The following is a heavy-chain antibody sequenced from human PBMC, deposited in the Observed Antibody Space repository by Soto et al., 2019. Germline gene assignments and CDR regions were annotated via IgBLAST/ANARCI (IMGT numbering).Heavy chain of an antibody. J-gene: IGHJ6*03. CDR3: ARDVNDFWSGYPLYYMDV. CDR1: GFTFSSYW. V-gene: IGHV3-74*01. CDR2: INSDGSST. D-gene: IGHD3-3*01. Sequence: GGSLRLSCAASGFTFSSYWMHWVRQAPGKGLVWVSRINSDGSSTSYADSVKGRFTISRDNAKNTLYLQMNSLRAEDTAVYYCARDVNDFWSGYPLYYMDVWGKGTTVTVSS.